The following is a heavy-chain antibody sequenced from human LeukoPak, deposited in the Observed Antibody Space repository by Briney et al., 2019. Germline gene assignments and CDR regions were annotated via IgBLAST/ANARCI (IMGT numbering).Heavy chain of an antibody. CDR1: GFTFDDYA. CDR2: ISWNSGSI. V-gene: IGHV3-9*01. J-gene: IGHJ4*02. CDR3: AKDILGYGDLQPDY. Sequence: GGSLRLSCAASGFTFDDYAMHWVRQAPGKGLEWVSGISWNSGSIGYADSVKGRFTISRDDAKNSLYLQMNSLRAEDTALYYCAKDILGYGDLQPDYWGQGTLVTVSS. D-gene: IGHD4-17*01.